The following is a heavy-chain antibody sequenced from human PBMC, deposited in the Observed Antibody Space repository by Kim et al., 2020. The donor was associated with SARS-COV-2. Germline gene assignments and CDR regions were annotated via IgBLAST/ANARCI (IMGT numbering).Heavy chain of an antibody. CDR1: GYTFTSYA. CDR3: ARDRTPIAAAGRTFDP. J-gene: IGHJ5*02. D-gene: IGHD6-13*01. CDR2: INAGNGNT. V-gene: IGHV1-3*01. Sequence: ASVKVSCKASGYTFTSYAMHWVRQAPGQRLEWMGWINAGNGNTKYSQKFQGRVTITRDTSASTAYMELSSLRSEDTAVYYCARDRTPIAAAGRTFDPWGQGTLVTVSS.